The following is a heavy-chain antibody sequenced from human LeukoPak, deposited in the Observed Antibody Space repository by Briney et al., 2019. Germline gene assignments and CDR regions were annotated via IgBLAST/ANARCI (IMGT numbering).Heavy chain of an antibody. CDR3: ARRPPLLGFVGFDY. CDR2: IYYTGST. Sequence: SETLSLTCTVSGGSISSLYWSWIRQPPGKGLEWVGYIYYTGSTNYNPSLKSRVTISVDTSKNQFSLHLSSVTAADTAVYYCARRPPLLGFVGFDYWGQGILVTVSS. J-gene: IGHJ4*02. D-gene: IGHD3-10*01. CDR1: GGSISSLY. V-gene: IGHV4-59*08.